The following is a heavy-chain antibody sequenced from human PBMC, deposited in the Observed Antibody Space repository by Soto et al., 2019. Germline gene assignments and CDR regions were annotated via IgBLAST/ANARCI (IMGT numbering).Heavy chain of an antibody. CDR1: GFTFSSYS. D-gene: IGHD2-2*01. CDR3: ARDSRNYGMDV. Sequence: GGSLRLSCAASGFTFSSYSMNWVRQAPGKGLEWVSSISSSSSYIYYADSVKGRFTISRDNAKNSLYLQMNSLRAEDTAVYYCARDSRNYGMDVWGQGTTVTVSS. J-gene: IGHJ6*02. CDR2: ISSSSSYI. V-gene: IGHV3-21*01.